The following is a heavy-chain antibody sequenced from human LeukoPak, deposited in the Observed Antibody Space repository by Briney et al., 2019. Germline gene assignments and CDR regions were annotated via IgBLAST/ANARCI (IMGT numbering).Heavy chain of an antibody. CDR3: ARGGSSPNNYYYYYMDV. V-gene: IGHV4-34*01. CDR1: GGSFSGYY. Sequence: SETLSLTCAVYGGSFSGYYWSWIRQPPGKGLEWIGEINHSGSTNYNPSLKSRVTISVDTSKNQFSLKLSSVTAADTAVYYCARGGSSPNNYYYYYMDVWGKGTTVTVSS. D-gene: IGHD6-6*01. J-gene: IGHJ6*03. CDR2: INHSGST.